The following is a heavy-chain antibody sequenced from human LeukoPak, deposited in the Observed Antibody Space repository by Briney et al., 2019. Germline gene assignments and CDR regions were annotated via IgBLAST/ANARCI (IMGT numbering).Heavy chain of an antibody. CDR3: AKEKALYDSSGYYLAY. D-gene: IGHD3-22*01. Sequence: PGGSLRLSCAASGFTFSSYAMSWVRQAPGKGLEWVSAISGSGGSTYYADSVKGRFTISRDNSKNTLYLQMNSLRAEDTAVYYCAKEKALYDSSGYYLAYWGQGTLVTVSS. J-gene: IGHJ4*02. CDR1: GFTFSSYA. V-gene: IGHV3-23*01. CDR2: ISGSGGST.